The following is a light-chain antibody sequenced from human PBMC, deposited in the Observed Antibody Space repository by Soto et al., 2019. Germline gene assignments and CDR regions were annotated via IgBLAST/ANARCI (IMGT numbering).Light chain of an antibody. CDR3: QQYDDWPLT. CDR1: QSVDSS. J-gene: IGKJ3*01. CDR2: DSS. Sequence: VLTQSPATLSVSPGEGATLSCRASQSVDSSLAWYQQKPGQAPRLLMFDSSTRATGVPAKFSGSGSGTEFTLTISSLQCEDFAIFFCQQYDDWPLTFGPGTRVDI. V-gene: IGKV3-15*01.